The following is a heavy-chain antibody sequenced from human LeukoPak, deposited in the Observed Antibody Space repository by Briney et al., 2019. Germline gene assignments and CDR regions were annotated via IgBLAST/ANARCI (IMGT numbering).Heavy chain of an antibody. J-gene: IGHJ3*02. Sequence: ASVKVSCKTYGYTFTNYYMHWVRQAPGQGLEWMGRIIPIFGTANYAQKFQGRVTITTDESTSTAYMELSSLRSEDTAVYYCARGSGDLYGDYAFDIWGQGTMVTVSS. CDR3: ARGSGDLYGDYAFDI. V-gene: IGHV1-69*05. CDR1: GYTFTNYY. CDR2: IIPIFGTA. D-gene: IGHD4-17*01.